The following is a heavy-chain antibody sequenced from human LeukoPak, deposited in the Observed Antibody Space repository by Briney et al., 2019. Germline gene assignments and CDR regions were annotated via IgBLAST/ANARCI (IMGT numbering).Heavy chain of an antibody. CDR2: ISGSDGST. V-gene: IGHV3-23*01. J-gene: IGHJ4*02. CDR1: GFSFSSHA. D-gene: IGHD3-22*01. Sequence: GGSLRLSCAASGFSFSSHAMNWVRQAPGKGLEWVSSISGSDGSTYYAESVEGRFTISRDNSKNILYLQINSLRADDTAVYYCAKDANYFDSSGYLIPFAYWGQGTLVTVSS. CDR3: AKDANYFDSSGYLIPFAY.